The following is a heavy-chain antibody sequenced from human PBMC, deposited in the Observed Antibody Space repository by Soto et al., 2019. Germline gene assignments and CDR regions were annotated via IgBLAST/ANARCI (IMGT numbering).Heavy chain of an antibody. CDR1: GFTFSSYA. J-gene: IGHJ4*02. D-gene: IGHD3-16*02. CDR2: ISGSGGST. Sequence: GGSLRLSCAASGFTFSSYAMSWVRQAPGKGLEWVSAISGSGGSTYYADSVKGRFTISRDNSKNTLYLQMNSLRAEDTAVYYCAKLVDDYIWGSYRSVIDYWGQGTLVTVSS. V-gene: IGHV3-23*01. CDR3: AKLVDDYIWGSYRSVIDY.